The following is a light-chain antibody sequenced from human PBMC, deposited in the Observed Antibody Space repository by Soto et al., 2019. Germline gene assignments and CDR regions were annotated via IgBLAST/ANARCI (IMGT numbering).Light chain of an antibody. CDR2: DAS. V-gene: IGKV3-11*01. CDR1: QSVSSY. CDR3: QQRSNWPVT. Sequence: EIVLTQSPATLSLSPGERATLSCRASQSVSSYLAWYQQKPGQAPRLLIYDASSRATGIPARFSGSGSGTDFTLTISSLEPEDVAVYYCQQRSNWPVTFGQGTRVEIK. J-gene: IGKJ1*01.